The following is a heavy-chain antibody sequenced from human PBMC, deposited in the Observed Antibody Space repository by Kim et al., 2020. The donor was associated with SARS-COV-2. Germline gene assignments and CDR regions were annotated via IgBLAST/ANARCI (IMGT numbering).Heavy chain of an antibody. Sequence: GGSLRLSCAASGFTFSSYWMHWVRQAPGKGLVWVSRINSDEGSPTYADSVKGRFTISRDNAKNTLYLQMNSLRDEDTAVYYCARSVRAAAGVDYWGQGTLVTVSP. CDR2: INSDEGSP. J-gene: IGHJ4*02. V-gene: IGHV3-74*01. CDR3: ARSVRAAAGVDY. D-gene: IGHD6-13*01. CDR1: GFTFSSYW.